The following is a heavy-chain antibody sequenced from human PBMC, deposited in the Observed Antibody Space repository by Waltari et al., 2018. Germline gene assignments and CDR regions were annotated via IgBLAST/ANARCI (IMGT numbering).Heavy chain of an antibody. J-gene: IGHJ4*02. Sequence: QVRLAESGGGMVQSGGSLRLSCEASGFTFSRHGLHWVRQAPGEGLEWVAFITYDGGRKFYSDSLKGRFTISRDNSKDILFLDMNNLRRDDTAVYFCARGSAGKPLDNWGQGALVTVSS. CDR2: ITYDGGRK. CDR3: ARGSAGKPLDN. D-gene: IGHD2-15*01. CDR1: GFTFSRHG. V-gene: IGHV3-30*03.